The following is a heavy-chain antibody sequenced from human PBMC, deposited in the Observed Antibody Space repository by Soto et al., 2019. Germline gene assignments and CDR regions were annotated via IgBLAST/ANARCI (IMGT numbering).Heavy chain of an antibody. CDR1: GGTFSSYA. V-gene: IGHV1-69*12. D-gene: IGHD6-19*01. CDR3: ARYSSGWYVGWGRWSYFDY. Sequence: QVQLVQSGAEVKKPGSSVKVSCKASGGTFSSYAISWVRQAPGQGLEWMGGIIPIFGTANYAQKFQGRVTITADEPTSTAYMELSSLRSEDTAVYYCARYSSGWYVGWGRWSYFDYWGQGTLVTVSS. CDR2: IIPIFGTA. J-gene: IGHJ4*02.